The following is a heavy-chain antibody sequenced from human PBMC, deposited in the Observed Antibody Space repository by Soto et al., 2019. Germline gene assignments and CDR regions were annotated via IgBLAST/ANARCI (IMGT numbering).Heavy chain of an antibody. CDR3: ATVHSTSRSFDY. V-gene: IGHV3-23*01. J-gene: IGHJ4*02. D-gene: IGHD6-6*01. CDR2: TGYSRLTT. CDR1: GLNFSILA. Sequence: GGSLRLSCAASGLNFSILAMSWVRRAPGKGQEWVSTTGYSRLTTYYADSVKGRLTVSRDNSKNTLDLQMSSLRAEDTAVYYCATVHSTSRSFDYWGQGTLVTVSS.